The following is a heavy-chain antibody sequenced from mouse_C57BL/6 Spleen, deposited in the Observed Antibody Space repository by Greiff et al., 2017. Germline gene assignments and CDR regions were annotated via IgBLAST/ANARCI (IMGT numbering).Heavy chain of an antibody. Sequence: QVQLQQSGAELVKPGASVKLSCKASGYTFTSYWMHWVKQTPGQGLEWIGMIHPNSGSTNYNEKFKSKATLTVDKSSSTAYMQLSSLTSEDSAVYYGATNYGSSLYAMDYWGQGTSVTVSS. D-gene: IGHD1-1*01. CDR1: GYTFTSYW. J-gene: IGHJ4*01. CDR2: IHPNSGST. CDR3: ATNYGSSLYAMDY. V-gene: IGHV1-64*01.